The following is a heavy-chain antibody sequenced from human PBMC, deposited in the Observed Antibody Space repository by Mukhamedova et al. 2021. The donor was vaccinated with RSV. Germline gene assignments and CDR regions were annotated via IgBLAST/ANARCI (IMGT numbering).Heavy chain of an antibody. V-gene: IGHV1-69-2*01. D-gene: IGHD1-7*01. J-gene: IGHJ4*02. CDR2: DGET. Sequence: DGETIYAEKFQGRVTITADTSTDTAYMELSSLRSEDTAVYYCATAKTGTTGGLYYFDYWGQGTLVTVSS. CDR3: ATAKTGTTGGLYYFDY.